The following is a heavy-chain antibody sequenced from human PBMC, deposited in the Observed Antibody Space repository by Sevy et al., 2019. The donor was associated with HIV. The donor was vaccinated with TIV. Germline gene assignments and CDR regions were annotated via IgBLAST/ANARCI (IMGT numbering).Heavy chain of an antibody. V-gene: IGHV1-69*13. CDR2: IIPILGTV. J-gene: IGHJ4*02. CDR3: ARGGGNGWYYFDY. CDR1: GGTFNSYG. D-gene: IGHD6-19*01. Sequence: ASVKVSCKASGGTFNSYGISWVRQAPGQGLEWMGGIIPILGTVNYAQKVQGRVTITADESTKTAYMELSSVRSEDTAVYYCARGGGNGWYYFDYWGQETLVTVSS.